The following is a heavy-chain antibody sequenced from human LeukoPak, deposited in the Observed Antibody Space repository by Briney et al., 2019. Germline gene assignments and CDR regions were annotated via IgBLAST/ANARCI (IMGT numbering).Heavy chain of an antibody. Sequence: GRSLRLSCAASGFTFSSYAMSWVRQTPGKGLEWFSAISGSGGSTYYADSVKGRFTISRDNSKNTLYLQMNSLRAEDTAVYYCAKDSSAYYDFWSGYYKYNWFDPWGQGTLVTVSS. D-gene: IGHD3-3*01. CDR3: AKDSSAYYDFWSGYYKYNWFDP. J-gene: IGHJ5*02. CDR1: GFTFSSYA. CDR2: ISGSGGST. V-gene: IGHV3-23*01.